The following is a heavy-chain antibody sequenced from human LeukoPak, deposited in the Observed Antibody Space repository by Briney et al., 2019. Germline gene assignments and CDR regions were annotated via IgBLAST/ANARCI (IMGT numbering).Heavy chain of an antibody. CDR1: GFTVTSNY. CDR3: VGATGFGY. Sequence: GGSLRLSCAVSGFTVTSNYMSWVRQASGKGLEWVSVIHSGGGTYYADSVKGRFASSRDKSKNTVYLQMNSLRAEDTAVYFCVGATGFGYWGQGSLVTVSS. CDR2: IHSGGGT. D-gene: IGHD4-17*01. J-gene: IGHJ4*02. V-gene: IGHV3-66*01.